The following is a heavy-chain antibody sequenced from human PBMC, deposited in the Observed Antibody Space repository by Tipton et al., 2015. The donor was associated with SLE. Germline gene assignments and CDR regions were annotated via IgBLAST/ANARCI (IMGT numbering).Heavy chain of an antibody. CDR1: GVSISSDRYY. CDR3: ATYYYDGTGLQYFQH. D-gene: IGHD3-22*01. V-gene: IGHV4-61*02. J-gene: IGHJ1*01. CDR2: LFTGGKT. Sequence: TLSLTCTVSGVSISSDRYYWSWIRQPAGKGLEWIGRLFTGGKTNYSPSLTSRVSISVDTSKNQFSLQLSSVTASDTAVYYCATYYYDGTGLQYFQHWGQGTLVTVSS.